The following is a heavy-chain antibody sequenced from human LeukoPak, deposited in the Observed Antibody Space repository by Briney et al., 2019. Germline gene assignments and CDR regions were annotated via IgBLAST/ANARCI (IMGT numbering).Heavy chain of an antibody. V-gene: IGHV1-69*05. J-gene: IGHJ6*03. CDR1: GYTFTSYD. CDR2: IIPIFGTA. D-gene: IGHD6-6*01. CDR3: ASGYSSSSAYYYYYYMDV. Sequence: GASVKVSCKASGYTFTSYDISWVRQAPGQGLEWMGRIIPIFGTANYAQKFQGRVTITTDESTSTAYMELSSLRSEDTAVYYCASGYSSSSAYYYYYYMDVWGKGTTVTVSS.